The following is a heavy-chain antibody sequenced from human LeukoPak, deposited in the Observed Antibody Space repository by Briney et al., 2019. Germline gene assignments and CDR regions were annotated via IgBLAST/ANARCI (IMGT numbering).Heavy chain of an antibody. Sequence: GGSLRLSCAASGFTFSSFAMTWVRQAPGKGLEWVSAISGTGGNTYYADSVKGRFTISRDNSKNTLNLQMNSLRAEDTAVYYCARGYDFWIGYPDWGQGTLVTVSS. J-gene: IGHJ4*02. D-gene: IGHD3-3*01. CDR2: ISGTGGNT. V-gene: IGHV3-23*01. CDR1: GFTFSSFA. CDR3: ARGYDFWIGYPD.